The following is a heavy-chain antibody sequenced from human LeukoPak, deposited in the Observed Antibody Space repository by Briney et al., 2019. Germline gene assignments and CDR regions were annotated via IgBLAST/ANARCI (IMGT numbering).Heavy chain of an antibody. Sequence: GASVKVSCKASGYTFTSYYMHWVRQAPGQGLEWMGIINPSGGSTSYAQKFQGRVTMTRDMSTSTVYMELSSLRSEDTAVYYCARDEIYYDILTGYRHFDYWGQGTLVTVFS. CDR2: INPSGGST. J-gene: IGHJ4*02. CDR1: GYTFTSYY. D-gene: IGHD3-9*01. CDR3: ARDEIYYDILTGYRHFDY. V-gene: IGHV1-46*01.